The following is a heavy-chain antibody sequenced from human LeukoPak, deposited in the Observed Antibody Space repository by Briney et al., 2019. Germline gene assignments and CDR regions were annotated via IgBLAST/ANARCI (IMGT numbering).Heavy chain of an antibody. V-gene: IGHV3-30-3*01. J-gene: IGHJ4*02. CDR3: ASLAYIVVVPAANSHFDY. Sequence: GSLRLSCAASGSTFSSYAMHWVRQAPGKGLEWVAVISYDGSNKYYADSVKGRFTISRDNSKNTLYLQMNSLRAEDTAVYYCASLAYIVVVPAANSHFDYWGQGTLVTVSS. D-gene: IGHD2-2*01. CDR1: GSTFSSYA. CDR2: ISYDGSNK.